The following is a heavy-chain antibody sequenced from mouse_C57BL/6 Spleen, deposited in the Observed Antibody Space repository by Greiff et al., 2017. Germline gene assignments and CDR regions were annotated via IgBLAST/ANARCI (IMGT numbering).Heavy chain of an antibody. CDR1: GYTFTDYY. D-gene: IGHD2-4*01. J-gene: IGHJ2*01. V-gene: IGHV1-26*01. CDR3: ASYYDYDEGGYCFDY. Sequence: EVQLQQSGPELVKPGASVKISCKASGYTFTDYYMNWVKQSHGKSLEWIGDINPNNGGTSYNQKFKGKATLTVDKSSSTAYMELRSLTSEDSAVYYCASYYDYDEGGYCFDYWGQGTTLTVSS. CDR2: INPNNGGT.